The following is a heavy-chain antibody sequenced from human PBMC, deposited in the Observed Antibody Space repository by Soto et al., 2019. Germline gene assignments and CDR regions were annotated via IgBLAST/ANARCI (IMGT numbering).Heavy chain of an antibody. CDR2: IDTDGSRK. CDR3: GRVPLDGNYANGVDV. D-gene: IGHD4-17*01. J-gene: IGHJ6*02. V-gene: IGHV3-7*03. CDR1: GFPFDDFA. Sequence: PGGSLRLSCTGSGFPFDDFAINWVRQAPGKGLEWVANIDTDGSRKNYVDSVKGRFIISRDNAKNSLFLQMNSLRADDTAVYYCGRVPLDGNYANGVDVWGQGTTGPVSS.